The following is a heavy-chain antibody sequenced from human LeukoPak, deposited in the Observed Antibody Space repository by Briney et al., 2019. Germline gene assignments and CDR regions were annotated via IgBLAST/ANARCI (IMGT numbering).Heavy chain of an antibody. Sequence: GGSLRLSCAASGFTFSSYAMHWVRQAPGKGLKWVAVISYDGSNKYYADSVKGRSTISRDNSKNTLYLQMNSLRAEDTAVYYCAREETTRIAAAGPFWWGQGTLVTVSS. J-gene: IGHJ4*02. D-gene: IGHD6-13*01. V-gene: IGHV3-30-3*01. CDR1: GFTFSSYA. CDR2: ISYDGSNK. CDR3: AREETTRIAAAGPFW.